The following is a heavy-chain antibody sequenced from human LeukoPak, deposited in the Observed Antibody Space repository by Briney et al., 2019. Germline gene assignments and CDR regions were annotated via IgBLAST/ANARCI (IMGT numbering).Heavy chain of an antibody. J-gene: IGHJ6*02. CDR1: GGSVSTYY. Sequence: SETLSLTCAVSGGSVSTYYWSWIRQPPGKGLEWIGHIYYGGSSNYSPSLKGRVSISVDTSENHVSLRLSSVTAADTAVYYCARQLHTPFYYYGMDVWGQGTTVTVSS. V-gene: IGHV4-59*08. D-gene: IGHD2-15*01. CDR2: IYYGGSS. CDR3: ARQLHTPFYYYGMDV.